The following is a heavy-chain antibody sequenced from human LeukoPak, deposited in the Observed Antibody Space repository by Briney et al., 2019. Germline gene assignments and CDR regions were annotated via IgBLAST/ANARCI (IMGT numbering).Heavy chain of an antibody. D-gene: IGHD6-19*01. Sequence: ASVKVSCKASGYTFTSYYMHWVRQAPGQGLEWMGIINPSGGSTSYAQKFQGRVTMTRDTSTSTVYMELSSLRSEDTAVYYCARDHRITGYSSGQDDYYYYYYMDVWGQGTMVTVSS. CDR3: ARDHRITGYSSGQDDYYYYYYMDV. V-gene: IGHV1-46*01. J-gene: IGHJ6*03. CDR1: GYTFTSYY. CDR2: INPSGGST.